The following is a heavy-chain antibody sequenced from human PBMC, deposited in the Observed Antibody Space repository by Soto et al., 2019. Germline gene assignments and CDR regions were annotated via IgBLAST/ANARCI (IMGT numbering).Heavy chain of an antibody. CDR3: ARDNRGYDTNYYYCYGMDF. J-gene: IGHJ6*02. CDR1: GGSISSGDYY. Sequence: SETLSLTCTVSGGSISSGDYYWSCIRQPPGKGLEWIGYIYYSGSTYYNPSLKSRVTISVDTSKNQFSLKLSSVTAADTAVYYCARDNRGYDTNYYYCYGMDFLGRGTTVTVSS. D-gene: IGHD5-12*01. CDR2: IYYSGST. V-gene: IGHV4-30-4*01.